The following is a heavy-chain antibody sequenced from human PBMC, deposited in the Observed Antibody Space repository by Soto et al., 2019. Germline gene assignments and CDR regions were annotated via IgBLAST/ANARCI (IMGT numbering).Heavy chain of an antibody. CDR1: GGSISTGGYY. J-gene: IGHJ5*02. Sequence: QVQLQESGPGLVKPSQTLSLTCTVSGGSISTGGYYWNWIRQHPGKGLEWIGYFYYSGSTYYNPSLKSRLTISVNTSKNQFSLNLSSVTAADTAVYYCARSVFPWGQGTLVTVSS. CDR3: ARSVFP. CDR2: FYYSGST. V-gene: IGHV4-31*03.